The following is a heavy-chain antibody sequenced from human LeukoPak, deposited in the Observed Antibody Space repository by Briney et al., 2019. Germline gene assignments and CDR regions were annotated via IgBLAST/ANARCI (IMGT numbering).Heavy chain of an antibody. J-gene: IGHJ6*03. V-gene: IGHV3-11*04. CDR1: GFTFSDYY. D-gene: IGHD5-12*01. CDR3: ARGYSGYEWIPYYYYYMDV. Sequence: GGSPRLSCAASGFTFSDYYMSWIRQAPGKGLEWVSYISSSGSTIYYADSVKGRFTISRDNAKNSLYLQMNSLRAEDTAVYYCARGYSGYEWIPYYYYYMDVWGKGTTVTVSS. CDR2: ISSSGSTI.